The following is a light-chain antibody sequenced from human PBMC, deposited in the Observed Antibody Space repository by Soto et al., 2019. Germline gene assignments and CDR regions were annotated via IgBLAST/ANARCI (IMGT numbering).Light chain of an antibody. CDR1: QSVTGNY. V-gene: IGKV3-20*01. J-gene: IGKJ1*01. CDR3: HQYGNSPWT. CDR2: GAS. Sequence: IVLTQSPGTLSLSPGDTATLSCRASQSVTGNYVAWFQQKPGQAPRLLIYGASIRATGIPDRFSGSGSGTDFTLTISRLEPEDFAMYYCHQYGNSPWTFGQGTKVEIK.